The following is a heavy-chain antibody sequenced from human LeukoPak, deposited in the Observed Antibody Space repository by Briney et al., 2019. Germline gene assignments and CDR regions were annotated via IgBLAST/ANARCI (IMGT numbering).Heavy chain of an antibody. CDR3: ARELGDASDI. CDR1: GFTVSTNY. J-gene: IGHJ3*02. V-gene: IGHV3-66*01. Sequence: GGSLRLSCAASGFTVSTNYMSWVRQAPGKWLEWVSTIYIGGTTYYADSVKGRFTISRDISKNTVFLQMNSLRAEDMAVYYCARELGDASDIWGQRTMVTVSS. D-gene: IGHD7-27*01. CDR2: IYIGGTT.